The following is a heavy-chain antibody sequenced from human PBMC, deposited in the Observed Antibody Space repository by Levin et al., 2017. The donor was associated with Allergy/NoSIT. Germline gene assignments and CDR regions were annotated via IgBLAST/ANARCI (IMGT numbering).Heavy chain of an antibody. Sequence: PGGSLRLSCAASGFTFSGYAMHWVRQAPGKGLEYVSAISSNGGSTYYANSVKGRFTISRDNSKNTLYLQMGSLRAEDMAVYYCARDGYGYCSSTSCPAYYYYYGMDVWGQGTTVTVSS. CDR1: GFTFSGYA. J-gene: IGHJ6*02. CDR2: ISSNGGST. V-gene: IGHV3-64*01. CDR3: ARDGYGYCSSTSCPAYYYYYGMDV. D-gene: IGHD2-2*03.